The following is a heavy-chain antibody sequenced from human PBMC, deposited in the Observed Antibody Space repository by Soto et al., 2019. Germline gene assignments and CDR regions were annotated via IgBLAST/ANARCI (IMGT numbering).Heavy chain of an antibody. J-gene: IGHJ4*02. CDR1: GFTFTNAW. CDR3: TTAATTVTTIDY. V-gene: IGHV3-15*01. CDR2: IKRETDGGTT. Sequence: EVHLVESGGGLVKPGGSLRLSCAASGFTFTNAWMSWVRQAPGKGLEWVGRIKRETDGGTTDYAAPVKGRFTISRDDSRNTLYLQMNNLRPADTALYYCTTAATTVTTIDYWGQGTLVTVSS. D-gene: IGHD4-17*01.